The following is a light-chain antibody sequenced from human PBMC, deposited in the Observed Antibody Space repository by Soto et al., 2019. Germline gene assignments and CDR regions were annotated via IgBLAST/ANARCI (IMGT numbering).Light chain of an antibody. CDR2: GAS. CDR3: QQYGSSPVT. Sequence: EIVLTQSPAPLSLSPGERATLSCRASQSVTSSYLAWNKQKPGQAPRLLIYGASSRATGIPDRFSGSGSGTDFTLTISRLEPEDFAVYYCQQYGSSPVTFGQGTKLEIK. CDR1: QSVTSSY. J-gene: IGKJ2*01. V-gene: IGKV3-20*01.